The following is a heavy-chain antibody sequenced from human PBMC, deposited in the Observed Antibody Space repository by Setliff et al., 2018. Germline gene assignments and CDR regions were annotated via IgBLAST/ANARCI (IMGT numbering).Heavy chain of an antibody. CDR2: ISRTYSTI. Sequence: GGSLRLSCAASGFPFSSYAMSWVRQAPGKGLEWVSYISRTYSTIYYADSVKGRFTISRDNAKNSLYLQMNSLRAEDTAVYYCARVKIGYFDYWGQGTLVTVSS. J-gene: IGHJ4*02. V-gene: IGHV3-48*04. CDR3: ARVKIGYFDY. CDR1: GFPFSSYA.